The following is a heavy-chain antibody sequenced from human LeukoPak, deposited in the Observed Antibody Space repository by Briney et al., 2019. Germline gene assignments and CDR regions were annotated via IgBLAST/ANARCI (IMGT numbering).Heavy chain of an antibody. V-gene: IGHV3-30*18. CDR3: AKVTLPYGQQLGGPSDY. J-gene: IGHJ4*02. D-gene: IGHD6-13*01. CDR2: ISYDGSNK. CDR1: GFTFSSYG. Sequence: GGSLRLSCAASGFTFSSYGMHWVRQAPGKGLEWVAVISYDGSNKYYADSVKGRFTISRDNSKNTLYLQMNSLRAEDTAVYYCAKVTLPYGQQLGGPSDYWGQGTLVTVSS.